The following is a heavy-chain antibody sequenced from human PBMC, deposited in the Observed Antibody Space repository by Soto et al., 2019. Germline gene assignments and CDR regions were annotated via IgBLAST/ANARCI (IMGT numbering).Heavy chain of an antibody. Sequence: QSGGSLRLSCAASGGVFTDYWMNWVRQIPGKGLEWLACIKKNGTETSYVDSVEGRFSISRDNAKNTVYLQMNSLRSEDTALYYCVRDHYTYGQAVFDSWGQ. CDR3: VRDHYTYGQAVFDS. CDR2: IKKNGTET. J-gene: IGHJ4*02. D-gene: IGHD3-3*01. CDR1: GGVFTDYW. V-gene: IGHV3-7*01.